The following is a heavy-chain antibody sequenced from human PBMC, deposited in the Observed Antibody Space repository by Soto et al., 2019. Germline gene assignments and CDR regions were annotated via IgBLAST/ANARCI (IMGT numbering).Heavy chain of an antibody. V-gene: IGHV3-23*01. D-gene: IGHD6-19*01. J-gene: IGHJ4*02. CDR3: AKGSSGWYERFDY. CDR2: ISGSDGST. Sequence: EVQLLESGGGLVQPGGSLRLSCVASGFTFSSYVMSWVRQAPGKGLEWVSSISGSDGSTYYADSVKGRFTISRDNSKNTLYLQMNSLRAEDTAVYYCAKGSSGWYERFDYWGQGTLVTVSS. CDR1: GFTFSSYV.